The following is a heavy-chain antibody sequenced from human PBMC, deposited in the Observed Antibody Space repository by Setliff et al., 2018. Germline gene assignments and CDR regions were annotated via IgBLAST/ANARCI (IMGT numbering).Heavy chain of an antibody. J-gene: IGHJ5*01. CDR2: VYNTGTT. CDR1: GGSISNSDYY. V-gene: IGHV4-39*02. CDR3: VGRDFSGGDS. D-gene: IGHD6-25*01. Sequence: SETLSLTCIVSGGSISNSDYYWGWIRQPPGKGLEWIGRVYNTGTTNYNPSLKSRVTISISADTSNKSFSLNLFSVTAADTAVYYCVGRDFSGGDSWGHGTLVTVSS.